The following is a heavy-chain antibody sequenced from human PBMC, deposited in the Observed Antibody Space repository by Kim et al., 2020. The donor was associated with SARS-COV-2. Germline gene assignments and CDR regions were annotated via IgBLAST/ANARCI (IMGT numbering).Heavy chain of an antibody. CDR1: GGSISSYY. D-gene: IGHD3-3*01. CDR2: IYYSGST. J-gene: IGHJ3*02. CDR3: ARGAITIFGVVIIQPSIDAFDI. V-gene: IGHV4-59*13. Sequence: SETLYLTCTVSGGSISSYYWSWIRQPPGKGLEWIGYIYYSGSTNYNASLKSRVTISVDTYKNQFSLKLSSVTAADTAVYYCARGAITIFGVVIIQPSIDAFDIWGQGTMVTVSS.